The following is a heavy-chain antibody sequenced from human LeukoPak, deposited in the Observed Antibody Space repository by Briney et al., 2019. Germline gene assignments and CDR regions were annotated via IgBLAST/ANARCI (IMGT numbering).Heavy chain of an antibody. CDR1: GFTFSSYG. V-gene: IGHV3-30*03. J-gene: IGHJ1*01. CDR3: ARDPRYFSSDAEYFQH. CDR2: ISYDGSNK. Sequence: GGSLRLSCAASGFTFSSYGMHWVRQAPGKGLEWVAVISYDGSNKYYADSVKGRFTISRDNSKNTLYLQMNSLRADDTAVYYCARDPRYFSSDAEYFQHWGQGTLVTVSS. D-gene: IGHD3-9*01.